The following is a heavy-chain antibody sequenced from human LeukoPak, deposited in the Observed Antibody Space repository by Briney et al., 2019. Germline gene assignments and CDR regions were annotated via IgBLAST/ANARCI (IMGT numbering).Heavy chain of an antibody. D-gene: IGHD3-16*02. CDR2: IRYDGSDK. Sequence: HPGGSLRLSCAASGFTVTRYGMHWVRQAPGKGLEWVAFIRYDGSDKYFADSVKGRFTISRDDSKNIMFLQMNSLRAEDTAVYYCGKDLFGDYVWGTYRAIDYWGQGTLVTVSS. J-gene: IGHJ4*02. V-gene: IGHV3-30*02. CDR3: GKDLFGDYVWGTYRAIDY. CDR1: GFTVTRYG.